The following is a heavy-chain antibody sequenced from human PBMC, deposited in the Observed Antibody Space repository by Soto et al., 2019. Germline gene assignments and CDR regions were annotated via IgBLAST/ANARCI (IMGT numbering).Heavy chain of an antibody. CDR2: IYYSGST. CDR3: ARDSRHWHAFDI. J-gene: IGHJ3*02. Sequence: QVQLQESGPGLVKPSQTLSLTCTVSGGSISSGDYYWSWIRQPPGKGLEWIGYIYYSGSTYYNPSLKSRVTISVDTSKTQFSLKLSSLTAADTAGYYCARDSRHWHAFDIWGQGTMVTVSS. V-gene: IGHV4-30-4*01. CDR1: GGSISSGDYY.